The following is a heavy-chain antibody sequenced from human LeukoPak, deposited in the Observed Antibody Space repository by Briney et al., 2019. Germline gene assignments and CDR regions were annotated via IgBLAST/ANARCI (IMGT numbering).Heavy chain of an antibody. CDR3: AGGPPEDSCSGY. Sequence: ASVKVSCKASGYSFSTYDINWLRQAPGQGLEGLGWMRPKKSDTGYARKFQDRVTLTWNISTDTAYMELNSLTPEDTAVYFCAGGPPEDSCSGYWRQGTLVTVSS. D-gene: IGHD2-15*01. V-gene: IGHV1-8*01. CDR2: MRPKKSDT. J-gene: IGHJ4*02. CDR1: GYSFSTYD.